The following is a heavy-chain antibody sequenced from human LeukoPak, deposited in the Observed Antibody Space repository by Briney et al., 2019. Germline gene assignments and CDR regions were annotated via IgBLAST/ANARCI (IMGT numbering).Heavy chain of an antibody. CDR1: GGSFSGYY. J-gene: IGHJ4*02. Sequence: SSETLSLTCAVYGGSFSGYYWSWIRQPPGKGLEWTGEINHSGSTNYNPSLKSRVTISVDTSKNQFSLKLSSVTAADTAVYYCARGLFHFWSGPYFDYWGQGTLVTVSS. D-gene: IGHD3-3*02. V-gene: IGHV4-34*01. CDR3: ARGLFHFWSGPYFDY. CDR2: INHSGST.